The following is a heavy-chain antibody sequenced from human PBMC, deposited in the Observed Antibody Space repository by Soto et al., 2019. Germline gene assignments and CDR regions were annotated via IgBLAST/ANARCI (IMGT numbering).Heavy chain of an antibody. CDR1: GGSISSSSYY. CDR3: ARLGGSYRSWFDP. CDR2: IYYSGST. Sequence: TLSLTCTVSGGSISSSSYYWGWIRQPPGKGLEWIGSIYYSGSTYYNPSLKSRVTISVDTSKNQFSLKLSSVTAADTAVYYCARLGGSYRSWFDPWGQGTLVTVSS. J-gene: IGHJ5*02. D-gene: IGHD1-26*01. V-gene: IGHV4-39*01.